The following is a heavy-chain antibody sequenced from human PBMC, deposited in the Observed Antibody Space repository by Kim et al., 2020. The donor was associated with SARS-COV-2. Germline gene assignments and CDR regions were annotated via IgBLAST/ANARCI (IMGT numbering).Heavy chain of an antibody. CDR1: GFTFDDYA. Sequence: GGSLRLSCAASGFTFDDYAMHWVRQAPGKGLEWVSLISGDGGTTYCADSVEGRFTIYRDYSNNFLYLQMNSRRNEDTALYYCAKEHGRFGVFDYWGQGTLVTVSS. CDR2: ISGDGGTT. D-gene: IGHD3-10*01. V-gene: IGHV3-43*02. J-gene: IGHJ4*02. CDR3: AKEHGRFGVFDY.